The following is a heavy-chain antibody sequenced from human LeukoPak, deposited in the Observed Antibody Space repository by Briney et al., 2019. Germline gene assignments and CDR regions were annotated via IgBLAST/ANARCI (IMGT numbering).Heavy chain of an antibody. D-gene: IGHD2-2*01. CDR3: ARVPPSAHQLLSSDD. V-gene: IGHV1-69*05. Sequence: SVKVSCKASGGTFSSYAISWVRQGPGQGLEWMGGIIPIFGTANYAQKFQGRVTMTTDTSTTTAYMELRSLRSDDTAVYYCARVPPSAHQLLSSDDWGQGTQVTVSS. CDR2: IIPIFGTA. J-gene: IGHJ4*02. CDR1: GGTFSSYA.